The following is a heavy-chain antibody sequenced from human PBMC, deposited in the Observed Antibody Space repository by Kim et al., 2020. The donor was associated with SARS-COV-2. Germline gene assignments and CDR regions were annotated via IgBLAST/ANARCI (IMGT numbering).Heavy chain of an antibody. CDR1: GGTFSSYA. D-gene: IGHD4-4*01. J-gene: IGHJ3*02. Sequence: SVKVSCKASGGTFSSYAISWVRQAPGQGLEWMGGIIPIFGTANYAQKFQGRVTITADESTSTAYMELSSLRSEDTAVYYCAGKRDGYSHDAFDIWGQGTMVTVSS. CDR3: AGKRDGYSHDAFDI. CDR2: IIPIFGTA. V-gene: IGHV1-69*13.